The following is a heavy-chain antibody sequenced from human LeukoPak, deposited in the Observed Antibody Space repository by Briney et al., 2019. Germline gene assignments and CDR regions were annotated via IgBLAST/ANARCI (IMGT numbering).Heavy chain of an antibody. CDR1: GYTFTSYG. CDR3: ARDRNLREDFDS. J-gene: IGHJ4*02. CDR2: ISAYNGNT. V-gene: IGHV1-18*01. Sequence: ASVNVSCKASGYTFTSYGISWVRQASGQGLEWMGWISAYNGNTNYAQKLQGRVTMTTDTSTSTAYMELRSLRSDDTAVYYCARDRNLREDFDSWGQGTLVTVSS. D-gene: IGHD5/OR15-5a*01.